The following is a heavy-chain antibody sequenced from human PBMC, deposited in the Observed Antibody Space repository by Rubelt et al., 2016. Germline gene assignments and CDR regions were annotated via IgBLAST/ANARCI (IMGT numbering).Heavy chain of an antibody. CDR3: ARHTYGDDSAAPDY. V-gene: IGHV4-39*01. CDR1: GGSISSSSYY. D-gene: IGHD4/OR15-4a*01. CDR2: ISHSGTT. J-gene: IGHJ4*02. Sequence: QLQLQESGPGLVKPSETPSLTCTVSGGSISSSSYYWGWIRQPPGKGLEYIGEISHSGTTNFNPSLKSRVTISVDTSKNQFSLKLTSVTAADTAVYYCARHTYGDDSAAPDYWGQGTLVTVSS.